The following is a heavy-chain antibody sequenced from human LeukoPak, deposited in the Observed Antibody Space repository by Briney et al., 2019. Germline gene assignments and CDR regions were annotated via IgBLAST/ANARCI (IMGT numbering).Heavy chain of an antibody. D-gene: IGHD3-22*01. CDR3: ARGYDSSGYYRDYYYYYYMDV. CDR1: GGTFSSYA. CDR2: IIPIFGTA. V-gene: IGHV1-69*13. Sequence: SVKVSCKASGGTFSSYAISWVRQAPGQGLEWMGGIIPIFGTANYAQKFQGRVTITADESTGTAYMELSSLRSEDTAVYYCARGYDSSGYYRDYYYYYYMDVWGKGTTVTISS. J-gene: IGHJ6*03.